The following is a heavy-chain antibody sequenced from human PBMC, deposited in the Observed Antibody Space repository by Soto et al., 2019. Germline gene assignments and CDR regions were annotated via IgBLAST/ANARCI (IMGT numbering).Heavy chain of an antibody. V-gene: IGHV5-51*01. Sequence: GESLKISCKGSGYSFTSYWIGWVRQMPGKGLEWMGIIYPGDSDTRYSPSFQGQVTISADKSISNAYLQWSSLKASDTATYYCARPSQSSTLDYWGQGTLVTVSS. CDR2: IYPGDSDT. CDR1: GYSFTSYW. D-gene: IGHD2-2*01. CDR3: ARPSQSSTLDY. J-gene: IGHJ4*02.